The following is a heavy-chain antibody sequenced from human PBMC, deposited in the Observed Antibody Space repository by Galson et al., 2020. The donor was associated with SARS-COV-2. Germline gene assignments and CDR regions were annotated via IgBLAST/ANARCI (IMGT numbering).Heavy chain of an antibody. J-gene: IGHJ4*02. V-gene: IGHV3-23*01. CDR1: GFTFDSYA. CDR2: ISGSGSDT. CDR3: AKDDAGVTGTGFDY. Sequence: GESLKISCAASGFTFDSYAMNWVRQAPGKGLEWVSGISGSGSDTFYADSVKGRFTISRDNSNDTLYLQLNSLTAEDTALYYCAKDDAGVTGTGFDYWGQGILVTVSS. D-gene: IGHD6-19*01.